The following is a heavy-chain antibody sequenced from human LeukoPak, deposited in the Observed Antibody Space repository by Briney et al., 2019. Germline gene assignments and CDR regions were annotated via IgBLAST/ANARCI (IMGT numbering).Heavy chain of an antibody. CDR1: GFTFSSYS. J-gene: IGHJ5*01. V-gene: IGHV3-21*01. Sequence: GGSLRLSCAASGFTFSSYSMNWVRQAPGKGLEWVSSISSSSSYIYYADSVKGRFTISRDNAKNSLYLQMNSLRAEDTAVYYCARDPLGEAAAGTWFDSWGQGTLVTVSS. D-gene: IGHD6-13*01. CDR3: ARDPLGEAAAGTWFDS. CDR2: ISSSSSYI.